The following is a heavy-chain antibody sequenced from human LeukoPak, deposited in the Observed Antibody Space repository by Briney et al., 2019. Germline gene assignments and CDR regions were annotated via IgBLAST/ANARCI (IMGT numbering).Heavy chain of an antibody. CDR1: RFTFSSYW. CDR2: SKNKADSYTT. CDR3: ARDNVGIYDY. D-gene: IGHD3-16*01. J-gene: IGHJ4*02. Sequence: GGSLRLSCAASRFTFSSYWMSWVRQTPGKGLEWSGRSKNKADSYTTHYAASVKGRFTISRDDSKNSLYLQMNSLKTEDTAVHYCARDNVGIYDYWGQGTLVTVSP. V-gene: IGHV3-72*01.